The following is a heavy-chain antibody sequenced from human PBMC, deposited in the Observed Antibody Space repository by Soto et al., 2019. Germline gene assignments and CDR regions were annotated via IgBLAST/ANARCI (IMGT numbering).Heavy chain of an antibody. CDR1: GLTFSSHW. CDR3: ARVGGNSGLDY. J-gene: IGHJ4*02. D-gene: IGHD2-15*01. CDR2: SSSDGRYT. V-gene: IGHV3-74*01. Sequence: SLRLSFAASGLTFSSHWMHDVRQAQGKGLVWVSRSSSDGRYTTYADSVKGRFTISRDNAKNTLYLQMNSLRPEDTAVYYCARVGGNSGLDYWGQGTLVTVSS.